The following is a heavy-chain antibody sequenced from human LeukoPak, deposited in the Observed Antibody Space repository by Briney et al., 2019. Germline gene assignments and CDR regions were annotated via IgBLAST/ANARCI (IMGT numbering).Heavy chain of an antibody. D-gene: IGHD5-18*01. CDR3: ARTKNSYGYAAFDY. Sequence: ASVKVSCKASGGTFSSYAISWVRQAPGQGLEWMGGIIPIFGTANYAQKFQGRVTITADKSTSTAYMELSSLRSEGTAVYYCARTKNSYGYAAFDYWGQGTLVTVSS. J-gene: IGHJ4*02. V-gene: IGHV1-69*06. CDR2: IIPIFGTA. CDR1: GGTFSSYA.